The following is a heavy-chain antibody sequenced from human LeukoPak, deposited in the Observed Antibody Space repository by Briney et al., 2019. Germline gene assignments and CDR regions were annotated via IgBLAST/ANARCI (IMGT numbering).Heavy chain of an antibody. CDR3: AKDFERGYYDSSGYPDAFDI. CDR1: GFTFSNYI. CDR2: ISGSGGST. J-gene: IGHJ3*02. Sequence: GGSLRLSCAASGFTFSNYIMTWVRQAPGKGLEWVSAISGSGGSTYYADSVKGRFTISRDNSKNTLYLQMNSLRAEDTAVYYCAKDFERGYYDSSGYPDAFDIWGQGTMVTVSS. D-gene: IGHD3-22*01. V-gene: IGHV3-23*01.